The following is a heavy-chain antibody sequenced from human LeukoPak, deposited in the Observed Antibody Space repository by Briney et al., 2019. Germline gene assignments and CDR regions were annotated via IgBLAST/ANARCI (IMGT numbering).Heavy chain of an antibody. D-gene: IGHD5-12*01. CDR1: GFTFSTYA. V-gene: IGHV3-23*01. CDR2: ISGSGGST. Sequence: PGGSLRLSCAASGFTFSTYAMSWVRQAPGKGLEWVSAISGSGGSTYYADSVKGRFTISRDNSKNTLYLQMNSLRAEDTAVYYCAKSESIGYSGYDLGSNWGQGTLVTVSS. CDR3: AKSESIGYSGYDLGSN. J-gene: IGHJ4*02.